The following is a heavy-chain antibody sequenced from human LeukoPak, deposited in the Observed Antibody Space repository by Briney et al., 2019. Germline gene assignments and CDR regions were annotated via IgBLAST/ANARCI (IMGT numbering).Heavy chain of an antibody. CDR2: IKPDGSAT. CDR3: VRGGSMDV. J-gene: IGHJ6*02. Sequence: PGGSLRLSCGAAGFTFNSGWMSWVRQAPGEGLEWVAIIKPDGSATSYVDSAKGRFTISRDNAKNSLSLQMHSLKVDDTGVYYCVRGGSMDVWGQGTAVTVSS. V-gene: IGHV3-7*05. CDR1: GFTFNSGW.